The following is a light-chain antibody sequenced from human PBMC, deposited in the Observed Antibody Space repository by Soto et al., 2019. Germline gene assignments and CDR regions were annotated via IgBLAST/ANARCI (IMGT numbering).Light chain of an antibody. CDR2: GAS. CDR3: EQYNNWPPKYT. V-gene: IGKV3-15*01. CDR1: QSVSSN. J-gene: IGKJ2*01. Sequence: EIVMTQSPATLSVSPGERATLSCRASQSVSSNLAWYQQKPGQAPRLLIYGASTRATGIPARFSGSGSGTEFTLTISSLQSEDFAFYYGEQYNNWPPKYTFGQGTKLEIK.